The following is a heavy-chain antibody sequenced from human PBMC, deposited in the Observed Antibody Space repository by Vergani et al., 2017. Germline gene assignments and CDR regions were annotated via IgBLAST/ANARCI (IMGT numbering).Heavy chain of an antibody. J-gene: IGHJ4*02. CDR1: GGSISSGDYY. V-gene: IGHV4-30-4*08. CDR2: IYYSGST. CDR3: ARSVGYNSSWCDY. D-gene: IGHD6-13*01. Sequence: QVQLQESGPGLLKPSQTLSLTCIVSGGSISSGDYYWSWLRQPPGKDLEWIGFIYYSGSTYYNPSLKIRITISVDTSKNHFSLKLSSVTAAGTAVYYFARSVGYNSSWCDYWGQGTLVTVSS.